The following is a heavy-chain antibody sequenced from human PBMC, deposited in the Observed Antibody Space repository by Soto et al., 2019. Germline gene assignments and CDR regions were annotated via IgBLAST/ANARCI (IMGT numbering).Heavy chain of an antibody. D-gene: IGHD4-17*01. CDR3: ARQDGDGLYYFDY. V-gene: IGHV5-51*01. CDR1: GYNFNIYW. CDR2: IYPGDSDT. J-gene: IGHJ4*02. Sequence: GESLKISCKGSGYNFNIYWIAWVRQMPGKGLEWMGVIYPGDSDTRYSPSFQGQVTISVDRSIGTAYLQWGSLKASDTAIYYCARQDGDGLYYFDYRGQGTLVTVSS.